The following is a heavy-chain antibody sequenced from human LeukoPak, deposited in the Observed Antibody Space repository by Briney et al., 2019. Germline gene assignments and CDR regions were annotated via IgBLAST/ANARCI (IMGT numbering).Heavy chain of an antibody. CDR2: ITISTGII. CDR1: GFTFSDYN. CDR3: ARETPYSSSWTVFDY. J-gene: IGHJ4*02. Sequence: PGGSLSLSSAASGFTFSDYNMNWVRQAPGKGLEWVAYITISTGIIYYADSVKGRFTISRDNAKNSLYLQMNSLRAEDTAVYYCARETPYSSSWTVFDYWGQGTLVTVSS. V-gene: IGHV3-48*01. D-gene: IGHD6-13*01.